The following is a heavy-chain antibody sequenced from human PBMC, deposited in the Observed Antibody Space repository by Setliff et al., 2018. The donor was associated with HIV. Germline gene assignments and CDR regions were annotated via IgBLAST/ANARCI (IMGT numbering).Heavy chain of an antibody. J-gene: IGHJ2*01. D-gene: IGHD2-15*01. CDR3: ARVPGVVVVVAANWYFDL. CDR2: INHSGST. CDR1: GGSFSGYY. Sequence: SETLSLTCTVYGGSFSGYYWSWIRQPPGKGLEWIGEINHSGSTNYKPSLKSRVTISVDMSKNQVSLKVSSVTAADTAVYYCARVPGVVVVVAANWYFDLWGRGTLVTVSS. V-gene: IGHV4-34*01.